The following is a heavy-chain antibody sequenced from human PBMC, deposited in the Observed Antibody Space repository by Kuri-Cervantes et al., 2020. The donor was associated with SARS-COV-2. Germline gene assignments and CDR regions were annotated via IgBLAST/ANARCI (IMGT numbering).Heavy chain of an antibody. V-gene: IGHV3-33*01. D-gene: IGHD6-19*01. J-gene: IGHJ6*02. CDR2: IWYDGSNK. CDR1: GFTFSSYG. CDR3: ARAYSSGWYCYYGMDV. Sequence: LSLTCAASGFTFSSYGMHWVRQAPGKGLEWVAVIWYDGSNKYYADSVKGRFTISRDNSKNTLYLQMNSLRAEDTAVYYCARAYSSGWYCYYGMDVWGQGTTVTVSS.